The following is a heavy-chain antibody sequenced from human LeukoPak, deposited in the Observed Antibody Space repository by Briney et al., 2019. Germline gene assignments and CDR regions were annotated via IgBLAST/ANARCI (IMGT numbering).Heavy chain of an antibody. J-gene: IGHJ4*02. CDR3: ARDPSLVGATQYYFDY. V-gene: IGHV3-11*01. Sequence: GGSLRLSCAASGFTFSDYYMSWIRQAPGKGLEWVSYISSSGSTIYYADFVKGRFTISRDNAKNSLYLQMNSLRAEDTAVYYCARDPSLVGATQYYFDYWGQGTLVTVSS. D-gene: IGHD1-26*01. CDR1: GFTFSDYY. CDR2: ISSSGSTI.